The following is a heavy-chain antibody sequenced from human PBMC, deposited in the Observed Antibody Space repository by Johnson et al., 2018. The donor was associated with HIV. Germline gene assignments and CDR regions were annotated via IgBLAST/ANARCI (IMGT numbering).Heavy chain of an antibody. V-gene: IGHV3-30*02. CDR3: ARDLRDIVVPDAFDI. CDR1: GFTFDDYA. D-gene: IGHD5-12*01. Sequence: QMQLVESGGGVVRPGGSLRLSCAASGFTFDDYAMHWVRQAPGKGLEWVAFIRYDRSNKYYADSVKGRFTISRDNSKNTLYLQMNSLRAEDTAVYYCARDLRDIVVPDAFDIWGQGTMVTVSS. J-gene: IGHJ3*02. CDR2: IRYDRSNK.